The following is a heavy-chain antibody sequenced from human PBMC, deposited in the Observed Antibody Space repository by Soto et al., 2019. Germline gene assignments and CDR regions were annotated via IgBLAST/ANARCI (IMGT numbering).Heavy chain of an antibody. CDR1: GFTFSTYS. D-gene: IGHD2-2*02. V-gene: IGHV3-21*01. CDR2: ISSRSDI. J-gene: IGHJ6*02. Sequence: KPGGSLRLSCVGSGFTFSTYSINWVRQAPGKGLEWVSSISSRSDIYYADSVKGRFTISRDNAKNSVSLQMNSLRAEDKAVYYCAREYTAWPLAYGLDVWGQGTTVTVSS. CDR3: AREYTAWPLAYGLDV.